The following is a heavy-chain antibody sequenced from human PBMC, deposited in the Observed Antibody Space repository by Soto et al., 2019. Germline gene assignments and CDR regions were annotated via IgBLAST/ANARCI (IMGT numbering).Heavy chain of an antibody. CDR1: GFTFSSYG. D-gene: IGHD1-26*01. V-gene: IGHV3-30*18. Sequence: GGSLRLSCAASGFTFSSYGMHWVRQAPGKGLEWVAVISYDGSNKYYADSVKGRFTISRDNSKNTLYLQMNSLRAEDTAVYYCAKSKFAGWEPPPVVDYWGQGTLVTVSS. CDR2: ISYDGSNK. J-gene: IGHJ4*02. CDR3: AKSKFAGWEPPPVVDY.